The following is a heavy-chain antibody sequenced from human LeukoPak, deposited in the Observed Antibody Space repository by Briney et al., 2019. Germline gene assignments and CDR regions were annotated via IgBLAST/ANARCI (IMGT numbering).Heavy chain of an antibody. V-gene: IGHV3-33*06. CDR1: GFTFSSYG. Sequence: GRSLSLSCAASGFTFSSYGMRWVRQAPGKGLEWVAVIWDDGSNKYYAASVKRRFTISKNNSKTTFYLQINSLRAEAAAVYYCAKDTIWGQGTMVTVSS. CDR2: IWDDGSNK. J-gene: IGHJ3*02. CDR3: AKDTI.